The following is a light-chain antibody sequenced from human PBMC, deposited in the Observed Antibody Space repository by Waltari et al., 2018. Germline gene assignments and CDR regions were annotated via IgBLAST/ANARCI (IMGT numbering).Light chain of an antibody. CDR1: QFVSNS. CDR2: GAA. V-gene: IGKV3-15*01. J-gene: IGKJ2*01. CDR3: QQYNVWPPEYA. Sequence: EMVITQSPATLSVSPGERATLSCRTSQFVSNSLAWYQQKPGQAPRLLMYGAATRATGTPARVSGRGFGTEFTLTISSLESEDFAVYYCQQYNVWPPEYAFGQGTKLEIK.